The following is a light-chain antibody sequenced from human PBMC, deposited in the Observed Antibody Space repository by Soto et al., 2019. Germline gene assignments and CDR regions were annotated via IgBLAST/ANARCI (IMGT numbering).Light chain of an antibody. CDR1: QSISSY. V-gene: IGKV1-39*01. J-gene: IGKJ2*01. CDR2: AAS. CDR3: QQSYSTSGT. Sequence: DIQMTQSPSSLSASVGDRVTITCRASQSISSYLNWYQQKPGKAPKLLIYAASSLQSGVPSRFSGSGSGKDFTLTISSLQPEDFATYYCQQSYSTSGTFSQGTKLEIK.